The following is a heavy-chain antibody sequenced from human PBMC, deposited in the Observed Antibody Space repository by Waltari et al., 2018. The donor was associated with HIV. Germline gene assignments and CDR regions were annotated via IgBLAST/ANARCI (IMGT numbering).Heavy chain of an antibody. Sequence: QLQLQESGPGLVKPSETLSLTCTVSGGSISSSSYYWGWIRQPPGKGLEWIGSIYYSGSTYYNPSLKSRVTISVDTSKNQFSLKLSSVTAADTAVYYCASFGIVQLWLGGYFDYWGQGTLVTVSS. D-gene: IGHD5-18*01. J-gene: IGHJ4*02. CDR2: IYYSGST. V-gene: IGHV4-39*01. CDR1: GGSISSSSYY. CDR3: ASFGIVQLWLGGYFDY.